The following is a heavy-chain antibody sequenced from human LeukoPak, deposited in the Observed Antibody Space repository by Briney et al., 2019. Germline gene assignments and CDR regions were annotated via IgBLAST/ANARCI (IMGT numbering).Heavy chain of an antibody. CDR1: GGSISSYY. V-gene: IGHV4-4*09. J-gene: IGHJ5*02. Sequence: SETLSLTCTVSGGSISSYYWSCIRQPPGKALEGIGYIYTSGSTNYNPYLKSRVTISVETSKNHFSLKLSSVTAADTAVYYCARQGSSTRRWKLFYPGGQGTLVTVSS. CDR2: IYTSGST. D-gene: IGHD2-2*01. CDR3: ARQGSSTRRWKLFYP.